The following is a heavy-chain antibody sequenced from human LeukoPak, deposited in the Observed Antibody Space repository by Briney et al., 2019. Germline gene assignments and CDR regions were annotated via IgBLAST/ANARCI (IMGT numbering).Heavy chain of an antibody. D-gene: IGHD1-26*01. CDR1: GGSISSYY. V-gene: IGHV4-4*07. Sequence: PSETLSLTCTVSGGSISSYYWSWIRQPAGKGLEWIGRIYTSGSTNYNPSLKSRVTMSVDTSKNQFSLKLSSVTAADTAVYYCARGATPDPPGFHFDYWGQGTLVTVSS. CDR2: IYTSGST. CDR3: ARGATPDPPGFHFDY. J-gene: IGHJ4*02.